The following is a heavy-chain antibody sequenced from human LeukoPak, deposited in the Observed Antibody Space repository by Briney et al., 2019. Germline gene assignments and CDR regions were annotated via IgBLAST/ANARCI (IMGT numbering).Heavy chain of an antibody. Sequence: SETLSLTCTVSGGSISSYYWGWIRQPPGKGLEWIGSIYYSGSTYYNPSLKSRVTISVDTSKNQFSLKLSSVTAADTAVYYCARPGYCSSTSCPIVYWGQGTLVTVSS. J-gene: IGHJ4*02. CDR2: IYYSGST. CDR1: GGSISSYY. V-gene: IGHV4-39*01. CDR3: ARPGYCSSTSCPIVY. D-gene: IGHD2-2*01.